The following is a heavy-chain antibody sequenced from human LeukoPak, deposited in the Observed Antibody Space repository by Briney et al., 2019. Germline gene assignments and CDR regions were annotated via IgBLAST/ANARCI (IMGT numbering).Heavy chain of an antibody. CDR3: ARVVRYGTSEMY. Sequence: ASVRVSCKASGYIFNDYYMHWIRQAPGQGLEWMGRIDPKSGGTKYAQKFQGRVTVTWDTSISTAYMELSRLRSDDTAVYFCARVVRYGTSEMYWGQGTLVTVSS. D-gene: IGHD1-1*01. J-gene: IGHJ4*02. V-gene: IGHV1-2*02. CDR2: IDPKSGGT. CDR1: GYIFNDYY.